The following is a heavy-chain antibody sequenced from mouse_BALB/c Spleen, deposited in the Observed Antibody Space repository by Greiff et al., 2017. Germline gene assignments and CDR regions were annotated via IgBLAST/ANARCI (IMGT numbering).Heavy chain of an antibody. CDR1: GYSITSDYA. J-gene: IGHJ3*01. CDR3: ARWDWGFAY. Sequence: VQLQQSGPGLVKPSQSLSLTCTVTGYSITSDYAWNWIRQFPGNKLEWMGYISYSGSTSYNPSLKSRISITRDTSKNQFFLQLNSVTTEDTATYYCARWDWGFAYWGQGTLVTVSA. V-gene: IGHV3-2*02. CDR2: ISYSGST. D-gene: IGHD4-1*01.